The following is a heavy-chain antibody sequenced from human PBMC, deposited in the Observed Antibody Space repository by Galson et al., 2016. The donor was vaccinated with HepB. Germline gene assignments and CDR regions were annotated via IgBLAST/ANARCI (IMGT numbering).Heavy chain of an antibody. CDR3: TREFDL. CDR1: GFSLGNYW. CDR2: IKKDGGEI. V-gene: IGHV3-7*04. Sequence: SLRLSCAASGFSLGNYWMNWARQAPGKGLEWVANIKKDGGEINYVDSVKGRFTISRDNAKNSLFLQMNTLRVEDTAVYYCTREFDLWGRGTQVTVSS. J-gene: IGHJ2*01.